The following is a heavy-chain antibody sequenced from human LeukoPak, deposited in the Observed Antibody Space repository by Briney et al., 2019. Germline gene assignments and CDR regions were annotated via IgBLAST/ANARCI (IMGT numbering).Heavy chain of an antibody. CDR1: GYPISSGYY. J-gene: IGHJ4*02. Sequence: SETLSLTCAVSGYPISSGYYWGWIRQPPGKGLEWIGNIYHSGSTYYSPSLKSRVTISVDTSKNQFSLNLSSVTAADTAVYYCASTLQWLSTYFDYWGQGTLVTVFS. CDR2: IYHSGST. CDR3: ASTLQWLSTYFDY. D-gene: IGHD6-19*01. V-gene: IGHV4-38-2*01.